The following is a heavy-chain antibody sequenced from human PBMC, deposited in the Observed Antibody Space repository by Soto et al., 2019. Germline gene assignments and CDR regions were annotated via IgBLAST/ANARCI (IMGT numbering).Heavy chain of an antibody. Sequence: QVQLQESGPGLVRPSETLSLTCTVSGGSFSSYYWTWIRQPPGKGLEWIGYVYYSGSTDYNPSHKSRVTISVDTSKNQFSLKLNSVTAADTAVYYCAGRDCSTTSCYYLDYYYLDVWGRGTTVTVSS. CDR3: AGRDCSTTSCYYLDYYYLDV. CDR2: VYYSGST. V-gene: IGHV4-59*08. D-gene: IGHD2-2*01. J-gene: IGHJ6*03. CDR1: GGSFSSYY.